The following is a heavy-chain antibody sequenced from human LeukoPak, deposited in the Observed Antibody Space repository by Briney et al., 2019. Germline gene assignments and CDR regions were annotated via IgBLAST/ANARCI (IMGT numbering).Heavy chain of an antibody. J-gene: IGHJ4*02. CDR1: GFTFSGYW. CDR3: AKFSRATDSY. D-gene: IGHD2-15*01. CDR2: IRQDGSVK. V-gene: IGHV3-7*01. Sequence: GVSLRLSCAASGFTFSGYWMMWIRQTPGKGLEWVANIRQDGSVKQYVDPVKGRFTISRDNAKNSLYLQMDSLRAEDTAVYYCAKFSRATDSYWGQGTLVTVSS.